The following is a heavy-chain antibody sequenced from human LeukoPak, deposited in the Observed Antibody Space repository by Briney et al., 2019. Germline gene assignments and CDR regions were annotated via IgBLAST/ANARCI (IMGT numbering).Heavy chain of an antibody. D-gene: IGHD4-17*01. CDR1: GYTFTSYY. CDR3: ARDKEPFMTTVTPGY. J-gene: IGHJ4*02. V-gene: IGHV1-46*03. Sequence: ASVKVSCKASGYTFTSYYMHWVRQAPGQGLEWMRIINPSGGSTSYAQKFQGRVTMTRDTSTSTVYMELSSLRSEDTAVYYCARDKEPFMTTVTPGYWGQGTLVTVSS. CDR2: INPSGGST.